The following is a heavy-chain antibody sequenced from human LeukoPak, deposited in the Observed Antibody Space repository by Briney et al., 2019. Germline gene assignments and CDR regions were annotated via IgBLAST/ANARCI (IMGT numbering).Heavy chain of an antibody. CDR3: ARGSGWGYCSGGSCYSDY. V-gene: IGHV1-18*01. CDR1: GYTFTSYG. D-gene: IGHD2-15*01. J-gene: IGHJ4*02. CDR2: ISAYNGNT. Sequence: ASVEVSCKASGYTFTSYGISWVRQAPGQGLEWKGWISAYNGNTNYAQKLQGRVTMTTDTSTSTAYMELRSLRSDDTAVYYCARGSGWGYCSGGSCYSDYWGQGTLVTVSS.